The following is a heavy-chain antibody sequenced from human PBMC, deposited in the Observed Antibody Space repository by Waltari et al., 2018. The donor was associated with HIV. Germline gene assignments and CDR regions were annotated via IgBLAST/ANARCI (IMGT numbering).Heavy chain of an antibody. CDR2: IRRSGSTI. V-gene: IGHV3-48*03. D-gene: IGHD3-10*01. CDR3: ARAHITMIRGGNAFDI. J-gene: IGHJ3*02. CDR1: GFLFSRYE. Sequence: EVQLVASGGGLVQPGGSLRLPCAASGFLFSRYEINLVCQAPGKGLEWVSYIRRSGSTIHYADSVKGRFTISRDNAKNSLYLRMNSLRAEDTAVYYCARAHITMIRGGNAFDIWGQGTMVTVSS.